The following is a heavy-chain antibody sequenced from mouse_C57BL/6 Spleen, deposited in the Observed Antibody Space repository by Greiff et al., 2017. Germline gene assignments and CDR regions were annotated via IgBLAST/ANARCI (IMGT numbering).Heavy chain of an antibody. V-gene: IGHV1-53*01. D-gene: IGHD4-1*01. CDR3: ARPGTTAIAY. Sequence: QVQLQQPGAELVRPGASVKLSCKASGYTFTSYWMHWVKQRPGQGLEWIGNIDPCDGDTNYNEKFKYKATLTVDKSSSTAYMQLSSLTSEDSAVYYCARPGTTAIAYWGQGTSVTVSA. CDR2: IDPCDGDT. CDR1: GYTFTSYW. J-gene: IGHJ4*01.